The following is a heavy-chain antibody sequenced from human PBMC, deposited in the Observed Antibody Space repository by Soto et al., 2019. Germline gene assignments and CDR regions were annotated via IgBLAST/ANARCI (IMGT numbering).Heavy chain of an antibody. CDR1: GFTFSSYG. CDR3: AKEPGYCSSTSCYEPPDV. D-gene: IGHD2-2*01. J-gene: IGHJ6*04. CDR2: ISYDGSNK. Sequence: GGSLRLSCAASGFTFSSYGMHWVRQAPGKGLEWVAVISYDGSNKYYADSVKGRFTISRDNSKNTLYLQMNSLRAEDTAVYYCAKEPGYCSSTSCYEPPDVWGKGTTVTVSS. V-gene: IGHV3-30*18.